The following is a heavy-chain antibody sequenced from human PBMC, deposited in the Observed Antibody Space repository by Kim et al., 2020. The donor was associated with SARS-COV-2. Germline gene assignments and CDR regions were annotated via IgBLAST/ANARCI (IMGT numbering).Heavy chain of an antibody. V-gene: IGHV3-33*05. J-gene: IGHJ2*01. D-gene: IGHD1-1*01. CDR1: GFTFSSYG. CDR2: ISYDGSNK. Sequence: GGSLRLSCAASGFTFSSYGMHWVRQAPGKGLEWVAVISYDGSNKYYADSVKGRFTISRDNSKNTLYLQMNSLRAEDTAVYYCVRGSNWETEEDYWYFEL. CDR3: VRGSNWETEEDYWYFEL.